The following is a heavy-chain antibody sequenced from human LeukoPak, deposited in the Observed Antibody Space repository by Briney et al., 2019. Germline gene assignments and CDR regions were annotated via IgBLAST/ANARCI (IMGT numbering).Heavy chain of an antibody. CDR3: ARAAVKGDGPGLMASGMDV. CDR1: GGTFRSCA. Sequence: GAAVKVSFKASGGTFRSCAISWVRQAPGQGLEWMGRIIPILGIANYAQKFQGRVTITADKSTSTAYMELGSLRSEDTAVYYCARAAVKGDGPGLMASGMDVWGQGTTVTVSS. V-gene: IGHV1-69*10. J-gene: IGHJ6*02. D-gene: IGHD5-24*01. CDR2: IIPILGIA.